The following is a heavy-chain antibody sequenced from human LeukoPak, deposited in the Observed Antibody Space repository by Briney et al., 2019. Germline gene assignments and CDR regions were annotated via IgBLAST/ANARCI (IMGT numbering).Heavy chain of an antibody. Sequence: PGGSLRLSCAASGFTFRSYAMSWVRQAPGMGLEWVSVISGSSDSTYYADSVKGRFTISRDNSKSTVYLQMNSLRAEDTAVYYCAKVGYYYGSGSYYKSPLDYWGQGTLVTVSS. J-gene: IGHJ4*02. CDR3: AKVGYYYGSGSYYKSPLDY. V-gene: IGHV3-23*01. CDR1: GFTFRSYA. CDR2: ISGSSDST. D-gene: IGHD3-10*01.